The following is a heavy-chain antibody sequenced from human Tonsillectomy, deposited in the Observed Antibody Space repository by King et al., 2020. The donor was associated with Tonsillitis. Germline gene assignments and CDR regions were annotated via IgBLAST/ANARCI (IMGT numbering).Heavy chain of an antibody. Sequence: VQLVESGGGLVQPGNSLTLSCAASGFTFATYQMSWVRQAPGRGLEWVAKVMQDEREKYYVDSVKGRFTISRDNAKNSLYLEINSLRDEDTAVYYCARDWASGTNRVFDYWGQGTLVTVSS. V-gene: IGHV3-7*01. CDR3: ARDWASGTNRVFDY. J-gene: IGHJ4*02. CDR2: VMQDEREK. D-gene: IGHD1-26*01. CDR1: GFTFATYQ.